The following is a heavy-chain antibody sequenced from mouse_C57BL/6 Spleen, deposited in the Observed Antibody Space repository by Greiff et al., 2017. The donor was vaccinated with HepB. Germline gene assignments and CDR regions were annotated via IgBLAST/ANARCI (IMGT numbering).Heavy chain of an antibody. CDR2: IYPGSGST. D-gene: IGHD2-1*01. Sequence: VQLQQPGAELVKPGASVKMSCKASGYTFTSYWITWVKQRPGQGLEWIGDIYPGSGSTNYNEKFKSKATLTVDTSSSPAYMQLSSLTSEDSAVYYCARKGDGNFPYYAMDYWGQGTSVTVSS. CDR1: GYTFTSYW. J-gene: IGHJ4*01. V-gene: IGHV1-55*01. CDR3: ARKGDGNFPYYAMDY.